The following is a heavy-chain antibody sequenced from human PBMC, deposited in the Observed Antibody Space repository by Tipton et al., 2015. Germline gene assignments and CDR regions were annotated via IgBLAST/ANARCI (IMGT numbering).Heavy chain of an antibody. CDR2: ISVSGSSI. V-gene: IGHV3-11*04. CDR1: GFIFSDYY. D-gene: IGHD4-11*01. J-gene: IGHJ4*02. CDR3: TREATTFDY. Sequence: GSLRLSCAASGFIFSDYYMTWIRQAPGKGLEWISYISVSGSSIYYADSVKGRFTISRDNAQNSLYLQMNSLRDDDTAVYYCTREATTFDYWGQGTLVTVSS.